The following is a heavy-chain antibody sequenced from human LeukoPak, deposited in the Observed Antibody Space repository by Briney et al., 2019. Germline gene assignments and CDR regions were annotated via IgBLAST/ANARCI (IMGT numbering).Heavy chain of an antibody. D-gene: IGHD3-9*01. CDR2: ISYDGSNK. V-gene: IGHV3-30*18. Sequence: GGSLRLSCAASGFTFRSYTMHWVRQAPGKGLEWVAVISYDGSNKYYADSVKGRFTISRDNSKNTLYLQMNSLRAEDTAVYYCAKMKAGLLRYFDWLSDYWGQGTLVTVSS. CDR1: GFTFRSYT. CDR3: AKMKAGLLRYFDWLSDY. J-gene: IGHJ4*02.